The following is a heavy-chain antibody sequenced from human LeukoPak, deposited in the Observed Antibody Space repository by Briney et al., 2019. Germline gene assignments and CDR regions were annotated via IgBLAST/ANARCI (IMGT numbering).Heavy chain of an antibody. CDR1: GGSFSGYY. CDR2: IYYSGST. D-gene: IGHD6-13*01. Sequence: SETLSLTCAVYGGSFSGYYWSWIRQPPGKGLEWIGSIYYSGSTYYNPSLKSRVTISVDTSKNQFSLKLSSVTAADTAVYYCARDKIAAAGTGAFDIWGQGTMVTVSS. J-gene: IGHJ3*02. CDR3: ARDKIAAAGTGAFDI. V-gene: IGHV4-34*01.